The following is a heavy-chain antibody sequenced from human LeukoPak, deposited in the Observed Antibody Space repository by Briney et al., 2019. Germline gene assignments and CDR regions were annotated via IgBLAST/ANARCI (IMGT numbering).Heavy chain of an antibody. CDR2: IYTSGST. J-gene: IGHJ4*02. D-gene: IGHD5-18*01. V-gene: IGHV4-4*07. CDR1: GGSISSYY. CDR3: ARDAQKDTATIYFDY. Sequence: SETLSLTCTVSGGSISSYYWSWIRQPAGKGLEWIGRIYTSGSTNYNPSLKSRVTMSVDTSKNQFSLKLSYVTAADTAVYYCARDAQKDTATIYFDYWGQGTLVTVSS.